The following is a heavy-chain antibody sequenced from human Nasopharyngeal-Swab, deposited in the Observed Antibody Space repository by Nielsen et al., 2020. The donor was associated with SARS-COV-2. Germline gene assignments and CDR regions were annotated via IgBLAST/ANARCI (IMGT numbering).Heavy chain of an antibody. CDR2: MKPNSGGT. CDR1: GYTFTGHY. Sequence: ASVKVSCKASGYTFTGHYMHWVRQAPGQGLEWMGWMKPNSGGTKYAQKFQGRVTMTRDTSISTAYMELSRLRSDDTAVYYCAREVFESGDRGAFDIWGQGTMVTVSS. V-gene: IGHV1-2*02. CDR3: AREVFESGDRGAFDI. J-gene: IGHJ3*02. D-gene: IGHD7-27*01.